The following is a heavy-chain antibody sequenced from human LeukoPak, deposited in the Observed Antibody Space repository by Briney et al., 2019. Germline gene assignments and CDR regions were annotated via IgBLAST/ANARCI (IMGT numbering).Heavy chain of an antibody. CDR1: GFTFSSYA. V-gene: IGHV3-23*01. Sequence: GGSLRLSCAASGFTFSSYAMSWVRQAPGRGLEWVSTISGNGGSTYYADSVKGRFTISRDNSKNTLYLQMNSLRAEDTAVYYCARYEKNIVVVPAAISYYYYYMDVWGKGTTVTVSS. J-gene: IGHJ6*03. CDR3: ARYEKNIVVVPAAISYYYYYMDV. CDR2: ISGNGGST. D-gene: IGHD2-2*02.